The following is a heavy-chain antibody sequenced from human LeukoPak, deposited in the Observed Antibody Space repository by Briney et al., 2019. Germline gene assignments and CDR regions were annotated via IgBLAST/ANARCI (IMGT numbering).Heavy chain of an antibody. CDR3: AQGNSASCYYCYMDV. D-gene: IGHD2-2*01. CDR2: IRYDGSNK. CDR1: GFTFSSYG. Sequence: PGGSLRLSCAASGFTFSSYGMHWVRQAPGKGLEWVAFIRYDGSNKYYADSVKGRFTISRDNSKNTLFLQMNSLRAEDAAVYYCAQGNSASCYYCYMDVWGKGTTVTVSS. J-gene: IGHJ6*03. V-gene: IGHV3-30*02.